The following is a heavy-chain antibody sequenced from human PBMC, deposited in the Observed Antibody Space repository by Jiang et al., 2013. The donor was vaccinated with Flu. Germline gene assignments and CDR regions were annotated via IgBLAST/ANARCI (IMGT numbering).Heavy chain of an antibody. D-gene: IGHD3-3*01. J-gene: IGHJ3*02. CDR2: IYHSGST. CDR1: GGSISSSNW. V-gene: IGHV4-4*02. CDR3: ARSLLASLRFLEWLHRRGAFDI. Sequence: VKPSETLSLTCIVSGGSISSSNWWSWVRQPPGKGLEWIGEIYHSGSTNYNPSLKSRVTISVDKSKNQFSLKLSSVTAADTAVYYCARSLLASLRFLEWLHRRGAFDIWGQGTMVTVSS.